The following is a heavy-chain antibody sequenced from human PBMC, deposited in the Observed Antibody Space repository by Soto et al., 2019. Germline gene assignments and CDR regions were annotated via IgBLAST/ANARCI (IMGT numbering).Heavy chain of an antibody. V-gene: IGHV3-33*01. CDR2: IWFDGTNK. J-gene: IGHJ6*02. D-gene: IGHD2-15*01. CDR1: GFPSSGLG. Sequence: QVQLVESGGGVVQPGRSLRLSFEAPGFPSSGLGLPWSGKAPGRGLEWGALIWFDGTNKYYADSVKGRFTISRDNSKNTLYLQMNSLRAEDTAVYYCASEYCSGGSCYYYGMDVWGQGTTVTVSS. CDR3: ASEYCSGGSCYYYGMDV.